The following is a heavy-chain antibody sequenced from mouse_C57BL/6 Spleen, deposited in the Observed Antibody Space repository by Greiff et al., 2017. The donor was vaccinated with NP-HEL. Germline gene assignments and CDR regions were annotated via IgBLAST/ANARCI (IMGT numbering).Heavy chain of an antibody. J-gene: IGHJ1*03. V-gene: IGHV7-3*01. CDR1: GFTFTDYY. CDR3: ARRDYGSREYFDV. Sequence: DVKLVESGGGLVQPGGSLSLSCAASGFTFTDYYMSWVRQPPGKALEWLGFIRNKANGYTTEYSASVKGRFTISRDNSQSILYLQMNALRAADSATYYCARRDYGSREYFDVWGTGTTVTVSS. CDR2: IRNKANGYTT. D-gene: IGHD1-1*01.